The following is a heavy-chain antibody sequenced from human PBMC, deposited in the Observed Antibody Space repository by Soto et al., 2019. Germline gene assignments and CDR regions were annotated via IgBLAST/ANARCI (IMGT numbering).Heavy chain of an antibody. CDR3: ARDKITGLFDY. Sequence: QVQLQQWGAGLLKPSETLSLTCAVYGGSFSGYYWTWIRQPPGTGLEWIGEINHSGSTNYNPSLKSRVTIPVHTSKNQFSLKLTSVTAADTAVYYCARDKITGLFDYWGQGPLVTVSS. D-gene: IGHD2-8*02. V-gene: IGHV4-34*01. J-gene: IGHJ4*02. CDR2: INHSGST. CDR1: GGSFSGYY.